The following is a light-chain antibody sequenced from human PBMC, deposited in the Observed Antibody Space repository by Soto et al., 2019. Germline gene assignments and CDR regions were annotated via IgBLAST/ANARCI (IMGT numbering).Light chain of an antibody. Sequence: DIQMNQSPSSLSASVGDRVTITCRASQSISSYLNWYQQKPGKAPKLLIYAASSLQSGVPSRFSGSGSGTDFTLTISSLQPEDFATYYCQQSYSTPLTFGGGTKVAIK. CDR1: QSISSY. CDR3: QQSYSTPLT. J-gene: IGKJ4*01. CDR2: AAS. V-gene: IGKV1-39*01.